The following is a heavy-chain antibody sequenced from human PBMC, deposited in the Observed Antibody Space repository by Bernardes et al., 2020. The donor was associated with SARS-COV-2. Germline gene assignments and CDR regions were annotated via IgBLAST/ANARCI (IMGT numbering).Heavy chain of an antibody. Sequence: GGSLRLSCAASGFTFSSYAMSWVRQAPGKGLEWVSAISCSGGSTYYADSVKGRFTISRDNSKNTLYLQMNSLRAEDTAVYYCASHTTVTNTSKYYYYYYGMDGWGQGTTGTVSS. V-gene: IGHV3-23*01. CDR3: ASHTTVTNTSKYYYYYYGMDG. CDR1: GFTFSSYA. J-gene: IGHJ6*02. D-gene: IGHD4-17*01. CDR2: ISCSGGST.